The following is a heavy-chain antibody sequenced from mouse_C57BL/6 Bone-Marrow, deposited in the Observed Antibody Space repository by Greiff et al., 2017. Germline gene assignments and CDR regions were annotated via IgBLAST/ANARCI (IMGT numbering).Heavy chain of an antibody. V-gene: IGHV5-6*02. CDR2: ISSGGSYT. D-gene: IGHD1-1*01. Sequence: KLVESGGDLVKPGGSLKLSCAASGFTFSSSGMSWVRQTPDKRLEWVATISSGGSYTYYPDSVEWRFTISRDNAKNTLYLQMSSLKSEDTAMYYCARRGVVALDYWGQGTTLTVSS. J-gene: IGHJ2*01. CDR1: GFTFSSSG. CDR3: ARRGVVALDY.